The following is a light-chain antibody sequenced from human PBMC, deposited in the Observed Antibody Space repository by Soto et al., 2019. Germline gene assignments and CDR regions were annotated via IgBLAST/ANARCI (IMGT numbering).Light chain of an antibody. Sequence: ENVVTNSPVTVSLSPGERATLACRASQSISSDHLAWYQQRPGQAPRLLIYGAATRATGIPARFSGSGSGTDFTLTISSLQPEDSASYYCLQDHEHLTFGGGTKVDIK. J-gene: IGKJ4*01. CDR2: GAA. CDR1: QSISSDH. CDR3: LQDHEHLT. V-gene: IGKV3D-7*01.